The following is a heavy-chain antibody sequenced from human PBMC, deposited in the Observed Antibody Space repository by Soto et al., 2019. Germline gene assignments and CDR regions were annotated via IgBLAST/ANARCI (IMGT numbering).Heavy chain of an antibody. CDR2: IWYDGTQK. CDR1: GFTFNTYS. CDR3: GRAGGTTVTGPWHFDS. Sequence: QVQLEESGGGVVQPGRSLRLSCEASGFTFNTYSMHWDRQPPGKGLEWLAAIWYDGTQKYYADSVKGRIIISRDNSNKTVYLEMNSVTAEDTAVYYCGRAGGTTVTGPWHFDSWGQGTLVTVSS. D-gene: IGHD4-17*01. J-gene: IGHJ4*02. V-gene: IGHV3-33*01.